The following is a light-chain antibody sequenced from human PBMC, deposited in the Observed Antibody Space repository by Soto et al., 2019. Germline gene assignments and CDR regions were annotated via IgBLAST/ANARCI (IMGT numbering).Light chain of an antibody. V-gene: IGKV2-30*02. CDR2: QVS. Sequence: EVVLTQSPLYMSITLGQPTSISCGSSRSLVHSDGNIYLIWFQQRPGQSPRRLIYQVSNRDSGVPDRFSGSGSVTDFTLKISRVEAEDVGVYYCLQATHWPHTFGQGTKVDIK. CDR1: RSLVHSDGNIY. J-gene: IGKJ2*01. CDR3: LQATHWPHT.